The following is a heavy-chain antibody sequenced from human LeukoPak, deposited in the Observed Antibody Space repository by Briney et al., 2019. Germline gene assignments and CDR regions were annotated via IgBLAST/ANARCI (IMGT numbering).Heavy chain of an antibody. CDR2: IYYSGST. V-gene: IGHV4-59*01. J-gene: IGHJ4*02. D-gene: IGHD6-19*01. CDR1: GGSISSYY. Sequence: KTSETLSLTCTVSGGSISSYYWSWIRQPPGKGLEWIGYIYYSGSTNYNPSLKSRVTISVDTSKNQFSLKLSSVTAADTAVYYCARSSGWYILVFDYWAREPWSPSPQ. CDR3: ARSSGWYILVFDY.